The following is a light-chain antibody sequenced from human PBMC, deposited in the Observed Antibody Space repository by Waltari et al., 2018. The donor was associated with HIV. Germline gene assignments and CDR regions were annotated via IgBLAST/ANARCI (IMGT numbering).Light chain of an antibody. Sequence: DIQMTQSPSTLSASVGDRVTIPCRASQGISSWLDWYQQKQGKAPKPLIYKASSLESGVPSRFSGSGSGTEFTLTISSLQPDDFATYYCQQYNGSPYTFGQGTKLEIK. CDR3: QQYNGSPYT. V-gene: IGKV1-5*03. CDR2: KAS. CDR1: QGISSW. J-gene: IGKJ2*01.